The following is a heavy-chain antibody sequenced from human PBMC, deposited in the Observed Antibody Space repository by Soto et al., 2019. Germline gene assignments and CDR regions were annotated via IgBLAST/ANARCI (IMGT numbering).Heavy chain of an antibody. Sequence: PGGSLRLSCAVSGFSVSNTYMSWVRQAPGKGLEWISVIYRGRATYYADSVKGRFTISRDDSRNTVYLQMNSLTTEDTAVYFCARDRSDSSRADSFDIWGQGTMVTVSS. CDR3: ARDRSDSSRADSFDI. CDR2: IYRGRAT. D-gene: IGHD6-25*01. CDR1: GFSVSNTY. J-gene: IGHJ3*02. V-gene: IGHV3-53*01.